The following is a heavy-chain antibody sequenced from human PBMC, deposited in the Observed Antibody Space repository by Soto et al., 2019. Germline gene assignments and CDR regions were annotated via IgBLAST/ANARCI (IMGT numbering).Heavy chain of an antibody. Sequence: SDTLSLTSTVSGGSLSSYYWSWIRQPPGKGLEWIGYIYYSGSTNYNPSLKSRLTISLDTSKSQFSLKLTSVTAADTAVYFCARDYNSKRYFDFWGQGTLVPVSS. CDR1: GGSLSSYY. CDR2: IYYSGST. J-gene: IGHJ4*02. D-gene: IGHD3-22*01. CDR3: ARDYNSKRYFDF. V-gene: IGHV4-59*12.